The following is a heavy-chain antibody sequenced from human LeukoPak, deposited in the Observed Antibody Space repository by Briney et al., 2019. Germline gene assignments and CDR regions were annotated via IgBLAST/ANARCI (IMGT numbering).Heavy chain of an antibody. Sequence: GGSLGLSCAVSGFTFSIYAMTWVRQAPGKGLEWVSGISGSGGRTYYADSAKGRFTISRDNSKNTLYLQMNSLRAEDTAVYYCAKDYEAYYDYVWGRGYFDYWGQGTLVTVSS. D-gene: IGHD3-16*01. V-gene: IGHV3-23*01. CDR3: AKDYEAYYDYVWGRGYFDY. J-gene: IGHJ4*02. CDR1: GFTFSIYA. CDR2: ISGSGGRT.